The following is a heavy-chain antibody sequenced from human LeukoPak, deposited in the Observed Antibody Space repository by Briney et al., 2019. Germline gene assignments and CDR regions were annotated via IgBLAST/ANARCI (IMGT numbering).Heavy chain of an antibody. CDR2: IWYDGSNK. D-gene: IGHD3-10*01. CDR1: GFTFINYG. Sequence: GGALRLSWAASGFTFINYGMHWVRQAPGKGLEWVAVIWYDGSNKYYADSVKGPFIISRDTSQQTLYLKMNSLRAEDTAVYSCARDISGSYYFDYWGQGTLVTVSS. V-gene: IGHV3-33*01. CDR3: ARDISGSYYFDY. J-gene: IGHJ4*02.